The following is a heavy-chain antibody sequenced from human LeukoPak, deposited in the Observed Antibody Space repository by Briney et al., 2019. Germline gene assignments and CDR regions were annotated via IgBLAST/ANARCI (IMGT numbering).Heavy chain of an antibody. CDR1: GDSISSGGHY. CDR2: IFHTGNT. V-gene: IGHV4-31*11. D-gene: IGHD1-1*01. CDR3: ARSPGIWNEYGRLEY. J-gene: IGHJ4*02. Sequence: SGTLSLTCAVSGDSISSGGHYWNWIRQRPGNGLEWIGYIFHTGNTYYNPSLKSRVIISVDTSKSQFSLNLSSVTAADTAVYYCARSPGIWNEYGRLEYWGQGALVTVSS.